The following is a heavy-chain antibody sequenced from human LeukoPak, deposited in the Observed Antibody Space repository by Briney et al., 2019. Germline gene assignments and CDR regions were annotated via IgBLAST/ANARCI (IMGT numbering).Heavy chain of an antibody. J-gene: IGHJ6*02. D-gene: IGHD1-26*01. V-gene: IGHV1-69*13. CDR3: AIQPQAGLLVYYYYGMDV. Sequence: SVKVSCTASGGTFSSYAISWVRQAPGQGLEWMGGIIPIFGTANYAQKFQGRVTITADESTSTAYMELSSLRSEDTAVYYCAIQPQAGLLVYYYYGMDVWGQGTTVTVSS. CDR2: IIPIFGTA. CDR1: GGTFSSYA.